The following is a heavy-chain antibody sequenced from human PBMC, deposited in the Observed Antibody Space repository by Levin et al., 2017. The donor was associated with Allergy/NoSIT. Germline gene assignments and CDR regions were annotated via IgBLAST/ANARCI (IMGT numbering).Heavy chain of an antibody. Sequence: GESLKISCAASGFTFSDYYMSWIRQAPGKGLEWVSYISSSGSTIYYADSVKGRFTISRDNAKNSLYLQMNSLRAEDTAVYYCARDRRDGYNPMVEYWGQGTLVTVSS. CDR3: ARDRRDGYNPMVEY. CDR1: GFTFSDYY. V-gene: IGHV3-11*01. CDR2: ISSSGSTI. J-gene: IGHJ4*02. D-gene: IGHD5-24*01.